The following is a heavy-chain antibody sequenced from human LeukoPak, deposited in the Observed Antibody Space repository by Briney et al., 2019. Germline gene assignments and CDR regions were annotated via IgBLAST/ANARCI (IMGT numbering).Heavy chain of an antibody. J-gene: IGHJ4*02. D-gene: IGHD1-26*01. CDR1: GFTFSSYA. V-gene: IGHV3-23*01. CDR2: ISGSGGST. CDR3: AKENGSYYGGADY. Sequence: PGGSLRLSCAASGFTFSSYAMGWVRQAPGKGLEWVSSISGSGGSTYYADSVKGLFTISRDNSKNTLYLQMNSLRADDTAVYYCAKENGSYYGGADYWGQGTLVTVSS.